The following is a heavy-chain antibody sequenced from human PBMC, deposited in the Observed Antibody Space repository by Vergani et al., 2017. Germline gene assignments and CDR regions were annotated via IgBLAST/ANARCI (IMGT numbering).Heavy chain of an antibody. CDR1: GFTFSSYA. CDR3: ARDSGGSYYLVYGMDV. J-gene: IGHJ6*02. Sequence: EVQLVESGGGLVQPGGSLRLSCAASGFTFSSYAMHWVRQAPGKGLEYVSAISSNGGSTYYANSVKGRFTISRGNSKNTLYLQMGSLRAEDMAVYYCARDSGGSYYLVYGMDVWGQGTTVTVSS. V-gene: IGHV3-64*01. D-gene: IGHD1-26*01. CDR2: ISSNGGST.